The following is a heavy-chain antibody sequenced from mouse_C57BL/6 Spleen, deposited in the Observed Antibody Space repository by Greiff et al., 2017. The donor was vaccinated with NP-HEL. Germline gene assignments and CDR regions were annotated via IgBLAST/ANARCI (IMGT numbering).Heavy chain of an antibody. J-gene: IGHJ2*01. D-gene: IGHD2-5*01. CDR1: GYAFSSYW. CDR2: IYPGDGDT. Sequence: QVQLQQSGAELVKPGASVKISCKASGYAFSSYWMNWVKQRPGKGLEWIGQIYPGDGDTNYNGKFKGKATLTADKSSSTAYMQLSSLTSEDSAVYFCARVEGYSNYDYFDYWGQGTTLTVSS. V-gene: IGHV1-80*01. CDR3: ARVEGYSNYDYFDY.